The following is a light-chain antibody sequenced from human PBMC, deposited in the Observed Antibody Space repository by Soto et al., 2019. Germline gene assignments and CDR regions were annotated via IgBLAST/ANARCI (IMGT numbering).Light chain of an antibody. J-gene: IGKJ3*01. Sequence: EIVLTQSPATLSLSPGERATLSCRASQSVSSYLAWYQQKPGQAPRLLIYDASNRATGIPARFSGSGSGTDFTLTISSLEPEDFAVYYRQQRSNWPITFGPGTKVDIK. CDR2: DAS. V-gene: IGKV3-11*01. CDR1: QSVSSY. CDR3: QQRSNWPIT.